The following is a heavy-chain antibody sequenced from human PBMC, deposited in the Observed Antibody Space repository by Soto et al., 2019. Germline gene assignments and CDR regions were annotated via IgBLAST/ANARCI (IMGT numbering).Heavy chain of an antibody. D-gene: IGHD3-9*01. CDR2: IYSGGST. V-gene: IGHV3-66*01. CDR3: ARVERYFDWLPDSYFDY. CDR1: GFSVSSKY. J-gene: IGHJ4*02. Sequence: GGSLRLSCAASGFSVSSKYMSWVRQAPGKGLEWVSVIYSGGSTYYADSVKGRFTISRDNSKNTLYLQMNSLRAEDTAVYYCARVERYFDWLPDSYFDYWGQGTLVTVSS.